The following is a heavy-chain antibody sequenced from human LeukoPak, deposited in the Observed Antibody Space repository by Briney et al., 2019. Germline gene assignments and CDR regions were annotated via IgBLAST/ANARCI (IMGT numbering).Heavy chain of an antibody. V-gene: IGHV4-59*01. CDR2: ITYTGST. CDR1: GDSISRYY. CDR3: AASIWRTFIDY. Sequence: SETLSLTCTVSGDSISRYYWSWIRQPPGKGLEWLGYITYTGSTNYNPSLKSRVTISIDTSKMQFSLRVNSVTAADTAVYFCAASIWRTFIDYWGQGSLLTVSS. J-gene: IGHJ4*02. D-gene: IGHD3-3*02.